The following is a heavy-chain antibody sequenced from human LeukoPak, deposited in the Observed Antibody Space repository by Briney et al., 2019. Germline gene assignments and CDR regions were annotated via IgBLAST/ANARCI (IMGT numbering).Heavy chain of an antibody. CDR2: INPKTGIT. J-gene: IGHJ4*02. D-gene: IGHD6-19*01. CDR1: GYTFSEYY. Sequence: ASVKVSCKASGYTFSEYYIHWVRQAPGQGLEWMGWINPKTGITDLAQNFQGRVTMPRDTSISTVYMELTSLRSDDTAVYYCARSRGPGNGCDGWGQGTLVTVSS. V-gene: IGHV1-2*02. CDR3: ARSRGPGNGCDG.